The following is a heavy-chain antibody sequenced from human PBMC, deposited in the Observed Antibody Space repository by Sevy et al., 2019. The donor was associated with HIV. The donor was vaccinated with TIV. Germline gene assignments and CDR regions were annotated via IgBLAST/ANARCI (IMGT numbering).Heavy chain of an antibody. D-gene: IGHD3-3*01. CDR1: GFTFSNAW. Sequence: GGSLRLSCAASGFTFSNAWMSWVRQAPGKGLEWVGRIKSKTDGGTTDYAAPVKGKFTISRDDSKNTLYLQMNSLKTEDTAVYYCTTPSSAYYDFWSGYPPDYYGMDVWGQGTTVTVSS. CDR2: IKSKTDGGTT. V-gene: IGHV3-15*01. J-gene: IGHJ6*02. CDR3: TTPSSAYYDFWSGYPPDYYGMDV.